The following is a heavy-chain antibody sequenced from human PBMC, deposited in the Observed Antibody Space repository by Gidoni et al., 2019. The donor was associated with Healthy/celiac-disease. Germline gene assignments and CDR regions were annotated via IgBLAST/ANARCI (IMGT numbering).Heavy chain of an antibody. Sequence: EVQLVESGGGLVQPGGSLRLSCAASGFTFSSYAMHWVRQAPGKGLEYVSAISSNGGSTYYANSVKGRFTISRDNSKNTLYLQMGSLRAEDMAVYYCARAPSSPYYYDSSGYSDYWGQGTLVTVSS. CDR2: ISSNGGST. CDR3: ARAPSSPYYYDSSGYSDY. J-gene: IGHJ4*02. V-gene: IGHV3-64*01. CDR1: GFTFSSYA. D-gene: IGHD3-22*01.